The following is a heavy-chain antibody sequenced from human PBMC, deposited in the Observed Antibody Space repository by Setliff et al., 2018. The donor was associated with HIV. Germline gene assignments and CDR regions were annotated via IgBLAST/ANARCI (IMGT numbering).Heavy chain of an antibody. J-gene: IGHJ6*02. CDR2: IDGDGSGT. V-gene: IGHV3-74*01. Sequence: PGGSLRLSCAASGFTFRNYWMHWVRQAPGKGLVWVSRIDGDGSGTSYADSVQGRFTISRDNTKNSLYLQMNSLRAEDTAVYYCARGSGYDKGAYHYYYGMDVWGQGTTVTVSS. D-gene: IGHD5-12*01. CDR3: ARGSGYDKGAYHYYYGMDV. CDR1: GFTFRNYW.